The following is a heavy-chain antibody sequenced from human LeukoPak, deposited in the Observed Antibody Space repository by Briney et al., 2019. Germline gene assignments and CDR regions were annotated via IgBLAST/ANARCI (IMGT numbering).Heavy chain of an antibody. Sequence: HPGGPLRLSCAASGFTFSSYEMNWVRQAPGKGLEWVSYISSSGSTIYYADSVKGRCTISRDNAKNSLYLQMNSLRAEDTAVYYCASGSGYCSSTSCVPPFDYWGQGTLVTVSS. CDR3: ASGSGYCSSTSCVPPFDY. V-gene: IGHV3-48*03. J-gene: IGHJ4*02. D-gene: IGHD2-2*01. CDR2: ISSSGSTI. CDR1: GFTFSSYE.